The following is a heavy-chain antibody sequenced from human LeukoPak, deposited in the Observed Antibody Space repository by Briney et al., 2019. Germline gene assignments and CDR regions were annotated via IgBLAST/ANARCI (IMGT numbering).Heavy chain of an antibody. CDR1: GGSISSYY. D-gene: IGHD6-19*01. J-gene: IGHJ4*02. V-gene: IGHV4-4*07. Sequence: SETLSLTCTVCGGSISSYYWNWIRQPAGKGLEWIGRIYTSGSTNYNPSLKSRVTMSVDTSKKQFSLKLSSVTAADTAVYYCARAYNSGWYDYWGQGTLVTVSS. CDR3: ARAYNSGWYDY. CDR2: IYTSGST.